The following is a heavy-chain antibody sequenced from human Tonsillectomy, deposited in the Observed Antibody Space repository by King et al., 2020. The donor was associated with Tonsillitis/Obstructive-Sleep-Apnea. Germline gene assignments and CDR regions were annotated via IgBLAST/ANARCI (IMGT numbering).Heavy chain of an antibody. CDR2: ISRDGSSK. D-gene: IGHD2/OR15-2a*01. V-gene: IGHV3-30*03. CDR1: GFTFSEYG. CDR3: ARERRMKYYMDV. J-gene: IGHJ6*03. Sequence: QLQESGGGVVQPGRSLRLSCAASGFTFSEYGMYWVRQAPGKGLDWVAAISRDGSSKFYSDSVRGRFAISRDNSKSTLYLQLNSVTAGDTALYYCARERRMKYYMDVWGKGTTVTVSS.